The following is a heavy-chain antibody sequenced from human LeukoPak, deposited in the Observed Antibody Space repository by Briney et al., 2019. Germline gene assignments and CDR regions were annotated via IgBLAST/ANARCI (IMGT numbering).Heavy chain of an antibody. CDR1: AYIFTNYW. CDR2: IYPGDSHI. J-gene: IGHJ5*02. Sequence: GESLKISCKGSAYIFTNYWIGWVRQMPGKGLEWMGIIYPGDSHIRYSPSFQGQVTISADKSISTAYLQWSSLKASDTAMYYCARHLWFGELLSWFDPWGQGTLVTVSS. CDR3: ARHLWFGELLSWFDP. D-gene: IGHD3-10*01. V-gene: IGHV5-51*01.